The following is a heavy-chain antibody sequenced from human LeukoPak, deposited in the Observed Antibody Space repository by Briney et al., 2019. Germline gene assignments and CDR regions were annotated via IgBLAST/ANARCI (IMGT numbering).Heavy chain of an antibody. Sequence: SETLSLTCAVSGGSITSSNWWSWVRPPPGKGLEWIGEIYHSGSTNYKPSLKRRVTISGDKCKNKFYLKLSSVTAADTAVYYCASYGGRDAFDIWGQGTMVTVSS. J-gene: IGHJ3*02. CDR2: IYHSGST. V-gene: IGHV4-4*02. CDR1: GGSITSSNW. D-gene: IGHD4-23*01. CDR3: ASYGGRDAFDI.